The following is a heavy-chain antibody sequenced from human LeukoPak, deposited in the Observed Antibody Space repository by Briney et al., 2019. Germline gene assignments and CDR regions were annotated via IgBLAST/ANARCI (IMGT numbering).Heavy chain of an antibody. CDR3: AREQAAAGLY. CDR1: GYTFTGCY. CDR2: INPNSGGT. J-gene: IGHJ4*02. V-gene: IGHV1-2*02. D-gene: IGHD6-13*01. Sequence: ASVKVSCKASGYTFTGCYMHWVRQAPGQGLEWMGWINPNSGGTNYAQKFQGRVTMTRDTSISTAYMELSRLRSDDTAVYYCAREQAAAGLYWGQGTLVTVSS.